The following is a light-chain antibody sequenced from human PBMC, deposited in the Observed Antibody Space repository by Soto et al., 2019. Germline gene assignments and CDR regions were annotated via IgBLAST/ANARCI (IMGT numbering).Light chain of an antibody. Sequence: DIKMTQSPSSLSASIGDTVTITCRASQGISNYLAWYQQKPGQVPNLLIYAASTLQSGVPSRFSGSGSGTDFTLTISSLRPEDVATYYCQKYNNAPRTFGQGTKGEI. CDR3: QKYNNAPRT. J-gene: IGKJ1*01. CDR1: QGISNY. V-gene: IGKV1-27*01. CDR2: AAS.